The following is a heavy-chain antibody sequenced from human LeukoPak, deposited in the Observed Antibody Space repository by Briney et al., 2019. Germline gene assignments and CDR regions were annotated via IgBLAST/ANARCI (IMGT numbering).Heavy chain of an antibody. CDR3: AGLVTANTNYYYYYGMDV. CDR2: IIPILGIA. CDR1: GGTFSSYT. V-gene: IGHV1-69*02. Sequence: ASVKVSCKASGGTFSSYTISWVRQAPGQGLEWMGRIIPILGIANYAQKFQGRVTITADKSTSTAYMELSSLRSEDTAVYCCAGLVTANTNYYYYYGMDVWGQGTTVTVSS. D-gene: IGHD2-21*02. J-gene: IGHJ6*02.